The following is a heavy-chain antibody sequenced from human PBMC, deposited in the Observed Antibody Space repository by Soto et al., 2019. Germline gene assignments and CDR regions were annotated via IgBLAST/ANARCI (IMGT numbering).Heavy chain of an antibody. J-gene: IGHJ6*02. CDR3: ARGNYSSASGGLDV. CDR2: IYPDDSDT. CDR1: GFNFPTSW. Sequence: GESLKISCKHSGFNFPTSWIAWVRQMPGKGLEWMGTIYPDDSDTRYSPSFQGQVTISADKSIQTAYLQWGSLKASDSALYYCARGNYSSASGGLDVWGQGASLTVSS. V-gene: IGHV5-51*01. D-gene: IGHD4-4*01.